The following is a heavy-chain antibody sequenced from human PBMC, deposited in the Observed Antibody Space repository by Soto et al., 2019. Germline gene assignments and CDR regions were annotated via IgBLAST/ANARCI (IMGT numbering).Heavy chain of an antibody. V-gene: IGHV1-69*13. J-gene: IGHJ6*02. Sequence: SVKVSCKASGGTFSSYAISWVRQAPGQGLEWMGGIIPIFGTANYAQKFQGRVTITADESTSTAYMELSSLRSEDTAVYYCARLAGCSSASCYLYYGMDVWGQGTTVTVSS. D-gene: IGHD2-2*01. CDR3: ARLAGCSSASCYLYYGMDV. CDR1: GGTFSSYA. CDR2: IIPIFGTA.